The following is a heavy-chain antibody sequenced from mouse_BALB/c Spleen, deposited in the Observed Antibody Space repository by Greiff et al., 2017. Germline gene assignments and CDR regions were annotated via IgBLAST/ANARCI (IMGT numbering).Heavy chain of an antibody. Sequence: EVHLVESGPGLVKPSQSLSLTCTVTGYSITSDYAWNWIRQFPGNKLEWMGYISYSGSTSYNPSLKSRISITRDTSKNQFFLQLNSVTTEDTATYYCARLEGTPYAMDYWGQGTSVTVSS. D-gene: IGHD2-14*01. CDR1: GYSITSDYA. V-gene: IGHV3-2*02. CDR2: ISYSGST. J-gene: IGHJ4*01. CDR3: ARLEGTPYAMDY.